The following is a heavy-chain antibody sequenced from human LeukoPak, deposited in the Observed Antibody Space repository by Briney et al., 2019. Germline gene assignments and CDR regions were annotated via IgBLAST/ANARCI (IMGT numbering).Heavy chain of an antibody. D-gene: IGHD3-10*01. Sequence: GGSLRLSCAASGFTFSSYGMHWVRQAPGKGLEWVAVIWYDGSNKYNADSVKGRFTISRDNSKNTLYLQMNSLRAEDTAVYYCARDLLLWFGELLTTPSDAFDIWGQGTMVTVSS. J-gene: IGHJ3*02. V-gene: IGHV3-33*01. CDR2: IWYDGSNK. CDR1: GFTFSSYG. CDR3: ARDLLLWFGELLTTPSDAFDI.